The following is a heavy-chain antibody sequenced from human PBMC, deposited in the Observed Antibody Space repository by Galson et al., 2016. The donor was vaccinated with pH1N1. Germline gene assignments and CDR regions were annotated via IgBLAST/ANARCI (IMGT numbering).Heavy chain of an antibody. J-gene: IGHJ5*01. CDR1: GFTFDDYA. CDR2: ISWNSGSI. V-gene: IGHV3-9*01. CDR3: AKDTAFSSNWYDY. D-gene: IGHD3-3*02. Sequence: SLRLSCAASGFTFDDYAMHWVRPAPGKGLEWVSGISWNSGSIGYADSVKGRFTISRDNAKNSLYLQMNSLRAEDTALYYCAKDTAFSSNWYDYWGQGTLVTVSS.